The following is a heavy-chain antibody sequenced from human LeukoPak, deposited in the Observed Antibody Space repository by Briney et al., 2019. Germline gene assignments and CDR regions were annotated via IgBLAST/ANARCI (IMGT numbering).Heavy chain of an antibody. CDR2: ISGSGGST. CDR1: GFTFSSYA. Sequence: GGSLRLSCAASGFTFSSYAMSWVRQAPGKGLEWVSAISGSGGSTYYADSVKGRFTISRDNSKNTLYLQMNSLRAEDTAVYHCAKDEGNGYNLFFDYWGQGTLVTVSS. D-gene: IGHD5-24*01. CDR3: AKDEGNGYNLFFDY. V-gene: IGHV3-23*01. J-gene: IGHJ4*02.